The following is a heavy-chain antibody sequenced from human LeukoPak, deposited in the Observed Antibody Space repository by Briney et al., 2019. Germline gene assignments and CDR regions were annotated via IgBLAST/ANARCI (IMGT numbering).Heavy chain of an antibody. CDR3: AKAWDEWELSLDY. J-gene: IGHJ4*02. V-gene: IGHV3-23*01. D-gene: IGHD1-26*01. Sequence: SGGSLRLSCAASGFTFSRYAMSWVRQAPGKGLEWVSVISGSGGSTYYADSVKGRFTISRDNSKNTLYLQMNSLRAEDTAVYYCAKAWDEWELSLDYWGQGTLVTVSS. CDR1: GFTFSRYA. CDR2: ISGSGGST.